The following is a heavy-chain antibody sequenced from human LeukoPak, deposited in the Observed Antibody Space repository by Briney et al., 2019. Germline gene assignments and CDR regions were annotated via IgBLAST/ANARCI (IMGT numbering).Heavy chain of an antibody. V-gene: IGHV3-23*01. CDR2: ISGSGGST. D-gene: IGHD4-17*01. Sequence: PGGSLRLSCAASGFTFSSYAMSWVRQAPGKGLEWVSAISGSGGSTYHADSVKGRFTISRDNSKNTLYLQMNSLRAEDTAVYYCAKACDYHSHYYFDYWGQGTLVTVSS. J-gene: IGHJ4*02. CDR1: GFTFSSYA. CDR3: AKACDYHSHYYFDY.